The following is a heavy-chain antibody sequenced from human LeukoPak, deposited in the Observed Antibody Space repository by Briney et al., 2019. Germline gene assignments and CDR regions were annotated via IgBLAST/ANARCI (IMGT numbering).Heavy chain of an antibody. J-gene: IGHJ4*02. V-gene: IGHV3-30*02. Sequence: GGSLRLSCAASGFTFSSYGMHWVRQAPGKGLEWVAFIRYDGSNKYYADSVKGRFTISRDNSKNTLYLQMNSLRAEDTAVYYCAIVGVEMATIKGYDYWGQGTLVTVSS. D-gene: IGHD5-24*01. CDR1: GFTFSSYG. CDR2: IRYDGSNK. CDR3: AIVGVEMATIKGYDY.